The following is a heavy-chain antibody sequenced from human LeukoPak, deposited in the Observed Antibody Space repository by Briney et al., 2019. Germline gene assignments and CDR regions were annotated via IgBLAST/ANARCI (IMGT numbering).Heavy chain of an antibody. CDR2: ISYDGSNK. CDR1: GFTFSSYG. Sequence: GGSLRLSCAASGFTFSSYGMHWVRQAPGKGLEWVAVISYDGSNKYYADSVKGRFTISRDNSKNTLYLQMNSLGAEDTAVYYCAKGVVFDYWGQGTLVTVSS. CDR3: AKGVVFDY. D-gene: IGHD3-3*01. J-gene: IGHJ4*02. V-gene: IGHV3-30*18.